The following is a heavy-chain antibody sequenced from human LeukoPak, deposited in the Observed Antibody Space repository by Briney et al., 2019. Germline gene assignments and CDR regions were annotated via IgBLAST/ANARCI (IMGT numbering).Heavy chain of an antibody. Sequence: GGSLRLSCAASEFTFSSYSMNWVRQAPGKGLEWVSYISGSGNTKYYADSVKGRFTISRDNAKNSLYLQMNSLRDEDTAVYYCASPHSGHGWGQGTLVTVSS. CDR3: ASPHSGHG. D-gene: IGHD5-12*01. V-gene: IGHV3-48*02. CDR1: EFTFSSYS. J-gene: IGHJ4*02. CDR2: ISGSGNTK.